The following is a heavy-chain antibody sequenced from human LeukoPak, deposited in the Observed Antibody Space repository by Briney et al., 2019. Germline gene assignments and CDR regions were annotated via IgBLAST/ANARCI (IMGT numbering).Heavy chain of an antibody. V-gene: IGHV3-48*03. CDR1: GFTVSSYE. Sequence: PGRSLRLSCAVSGFTVSSYEMNSVRQAPGKGLEWVAYISGSGTTIYYADSVKGRFTISRDNDKNSLYLQMNSLRAEDTAVYYCARDRSTVTTWVDYWGQGTLVTVSS. CDR2: ISGSGTTI. J-gene: IGHJ4*02. CDR3: ARDRSTVTTWVDY. D-gene: IGHD4-17*01.